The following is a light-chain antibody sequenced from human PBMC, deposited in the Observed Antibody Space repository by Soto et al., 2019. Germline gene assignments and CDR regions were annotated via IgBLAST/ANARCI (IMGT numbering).Light chain of an antibody. CDR2: EVS. J-gene: IGLJ1*01. CDR3: SSYTSSSTLGV. V-gene: IGLV2-14*01. CDR1: SSDVGGYTY. Sequence: QSALTQPASVSGSPGQSITISCPGTSSDVGGYTYVSWYQQHPGKAPKLLIYEVSNRPSGVSTRFSGSKSGNTASLTISGLQAEDEADYYCSSYTSSSTLGVFGTGTKLTVL.